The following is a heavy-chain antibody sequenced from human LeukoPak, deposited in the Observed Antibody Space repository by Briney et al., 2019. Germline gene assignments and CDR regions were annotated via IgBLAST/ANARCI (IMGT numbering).Heavy chain of an antibody. D-gene: IGHD3-22*01. V-gene: IGHV4-59*01. CDR3: ARDIGGIYYDSSGYYDY. CDR2: IYYSGST. CDR1: GDSFSTYF. Sequence: PSETLSLTCTVSGDSFSTYFWGWIRQPPGKGLEWIGYIYYSGSTNYNPSLKSRVTISVDTSKNQFSLKLSSVTAADTAVYYCARDIGGIYYDSSGYYDYWGQGTLVTVSS. J-gene: IGHJ4*02.